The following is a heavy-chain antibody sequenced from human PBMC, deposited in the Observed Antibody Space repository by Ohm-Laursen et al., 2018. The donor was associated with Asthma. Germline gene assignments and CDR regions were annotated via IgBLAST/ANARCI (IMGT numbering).Heavy chain of an antibody. J-gene: IGHJ4*02. CDR2: ISWNSGSI. Sequence: SLRLSCAASGFTFDDYAMHWVRQAPGKGLEWVSGISWNSGSIGYADSVKGRFTISRDNSKNTLYLEMNSLRAEDTALYYCAKDRDIVASPFDYWGQGTLVTVSS. D-gene: IGHD5-12*01. CDR3: AKDRDIVASPFDY. V-gene: IGHV3-9*01. CDR1: GFTFDDYA.